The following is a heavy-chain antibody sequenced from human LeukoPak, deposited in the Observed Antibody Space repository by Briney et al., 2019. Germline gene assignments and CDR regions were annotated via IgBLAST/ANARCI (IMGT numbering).Heavy chain of an antibody. Sequence: GGSLRLSCAASGFTFDDYSLHWVRQTPGKGLEWVSLVSWDGLITYYADSIKGRFTISRDNSKNSLYLQMNSLRTEDTALYYCAKDGGAGYYYYGMDVWGQGTTVTVSS. V-gene: IGHV3-43*01. J-gene: IGHJ6*02. CDR2: VSWDGLIT. D-gene: IGHD6-25*01. CDR1: GFTFDDYS. CDR3: AKDGGAGYYYYGMDV.